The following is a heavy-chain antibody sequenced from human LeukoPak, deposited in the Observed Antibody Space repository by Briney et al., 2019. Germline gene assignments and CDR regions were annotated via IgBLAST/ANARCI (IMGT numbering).Heavy chain of an antibody. CDR3: ARGHSSGWYWLDY. J-gene: IGHJ4*02. CDR1: GYTFTSYG. Sequence: ASVKVSCKASGYTFTSYGISWVRQAPGQGLEWMGWMNPNSGNTGYAQKFQGRVTITRNTSISTAYMELSSLRSEDTAVYYCARGHSSGWYWLDYWGQGTLVTVSS. V-gene: IGHV1-8*03. D-gene: IGHD6-19*01. CDR2: MNPNSGNT.